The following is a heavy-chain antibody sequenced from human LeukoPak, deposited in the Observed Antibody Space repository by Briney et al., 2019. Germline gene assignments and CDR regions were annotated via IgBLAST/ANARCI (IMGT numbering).Heavy chain of an antibody. V-gene: IGHV4-4*07. Sequence: PSETLSLTCTVSGGSISSYYWSWIRQPAGKGLEWIGRIYTSGSTNYNPSLKSRVTMSVDTSKNQFSLKLSSVTAADTAVYYCARDYSSSWDGAFDIWGQGTMVTVSS. CDR2: IYTSGST. J-gene: IGHJ3*02. CDR1: GGSISSYY. D-gene: IGHD6-13*01. CDR3: ARDYSSSWDGAFDI.